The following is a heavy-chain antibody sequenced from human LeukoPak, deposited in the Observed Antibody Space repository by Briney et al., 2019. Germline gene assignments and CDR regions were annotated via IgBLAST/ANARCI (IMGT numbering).Heavy chain of an antibody. CDR1: GFTFSTYG. D-gene: IGHD5-18*01. V-gene: IGHV3-30*02. CDR2: IRYDGSNN. CDR3: ARDRWGYSYGGY. J-gene: IGHJ4*02. Sequence: GGSLRLSCAASGFTFSTYGMHWVRQAPGKGLEWVAFIRYDGSNNYYADSVKGRFTISRDNSKNTVDLQMNSLRAEDTAVYYCARDRWGYSYGGYWGQGALVTVSS.